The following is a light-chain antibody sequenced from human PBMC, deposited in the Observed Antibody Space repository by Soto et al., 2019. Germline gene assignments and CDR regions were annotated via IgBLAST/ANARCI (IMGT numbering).Light chain of an antibody. V-gene: IGKV1-5*03. CDR2: KAS. J-gene: IGKJ1*01. Sequence: DIQMTQSPSTLSASVGDRITITCRASQIISTWLAWYQQKPGKAPKLLIYKASSLESGVPSRFSGGGSGTEFTLSISSLQPDDFATYYCQQYNSYWTFGQGTKVEIK. CDR1: QIISTW. CDR3: QQYNSYWT.